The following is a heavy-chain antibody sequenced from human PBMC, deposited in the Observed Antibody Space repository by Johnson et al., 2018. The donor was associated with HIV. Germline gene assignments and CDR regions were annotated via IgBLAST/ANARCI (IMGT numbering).Heavy chain of an antibody. CDR3: AKEFPTRGAARCAFDI. V-gene: IGHV3-30*02. D-gene: IGHD6-6*01. CDR1: GFTFSDYY. Sequence: QVQLVESGGGLVQPGGSLRLSCAASGFTFSDYYMNWIRQAPGKGLEWVAFIRYDGSNKYYADSVKGRFTISRDNSKNTLYLQMNSLRAEDTAVYYCAKEFPTRGAARCAFDIWGQGTMVTVS. J-gene: IGHJ3*02. CDR2: IRYDGSNK.